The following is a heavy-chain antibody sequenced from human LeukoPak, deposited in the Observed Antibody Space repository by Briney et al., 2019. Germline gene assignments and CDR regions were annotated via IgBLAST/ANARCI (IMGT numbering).Heavy chain of an antibody. Sequence: GGSLRLSCAASGFTFNGYAMNWVRQAPGKGLEWVSAISDSGDNTYYADSVRGRFTISRDNSMNTLYLQMNTLRAEDTAVYYCARAATIDYWGQGTLVTVSS. CDR1: GFTFNGYA. D-gene: IGHD5-12*01. CDR3: ARAATIDY. J-gene: IGHJ4*02. V-gene: IGHV3-23*01. CDR2: ISDSGDNT.